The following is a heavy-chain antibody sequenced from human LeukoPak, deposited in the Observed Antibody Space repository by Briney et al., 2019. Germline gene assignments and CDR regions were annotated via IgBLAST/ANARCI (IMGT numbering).Heavy chain of an antibody. V-gene: IGHV3-43*02. CDR1: GFMFHDYA. J-gene: IGHJ4*02. Sequence: GGSLRLSCAAPGFMFHDYAIHWVRQAPGKGLEWVSLISGDGGSTFYADSVKGRFTISRDNSKNSLYLQMNSLRSDDTALYYCARESQSSGWYDYWGQGTLVTVSS. CDR2: ISGDGGST. D-gene: IGHD6-19*01. CDR3: ARESQSSGWYDY.